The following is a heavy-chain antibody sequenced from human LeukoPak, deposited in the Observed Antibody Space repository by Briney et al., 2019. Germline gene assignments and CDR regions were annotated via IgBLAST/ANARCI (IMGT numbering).Heavy chain of an antibody. J-gene: IGHJ4*02. V-gene: IGHV1-2*02. D-gene: IGHD6-19*01. CDR1: GYTFTSYG. Sequence: ASVKVSCKASGYTFTSYGISWVRQAPGQGLEWMGWINPNSGGTNYAQKFQGRVTMTRDTSISTAYMELSRLRSDDTAVYYCARLSSGWYRDYYFDYWGQGTLVTVSS. CDR2: INPNSGGT. CDR3: ARLSSGWYRDYYFDY.